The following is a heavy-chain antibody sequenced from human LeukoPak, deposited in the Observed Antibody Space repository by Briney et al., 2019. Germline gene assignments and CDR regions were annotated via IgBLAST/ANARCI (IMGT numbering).Heavy chain of an antibody. J-gene: IGHJ4*02. CDR1: GFTFSSYE. V-gene: IGHV3-48*03. Sequence: PGGSLRLSCAAPGFTFSSYEMNWVRQAPGKGLEWVSYISSSGSTTYYAASVKGRFTISRDNAKNSLYLQMNSLRVEDTAVYYCASQKGRIAVAVDYWGQGTLVTVSS. D-gene: IGHD6-19*01. CDR2: ISSSGSTT. CDR3: ASQKGRIAVAVDY.